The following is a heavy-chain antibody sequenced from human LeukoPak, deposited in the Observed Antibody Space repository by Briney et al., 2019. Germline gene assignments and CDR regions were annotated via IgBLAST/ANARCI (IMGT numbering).Heavy chain of an antibody. D-gene: IGHD6-13*01. V-gene: IGHV1-2*02. CDR1: GYTFTGYY. CDR2: INPNSGGT. Sequence: ASVKVSCKASGYTFTGYYMHWVRQAPGQGLEWMGWINPNSGGTSYAQKFQGRVTMTRDTSISTAYMELSRLRSDDTAVYYCARAGTTQLVLIGGYWGQGTLVTVSS. CDR3: ARAGTTQLVLIGGY. J-gene: IGHJ4*02.